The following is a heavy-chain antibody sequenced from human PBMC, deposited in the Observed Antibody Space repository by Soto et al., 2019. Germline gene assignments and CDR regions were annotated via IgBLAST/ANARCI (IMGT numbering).Heavy chain of an antibody. J-gene: IGHJ4*02. D-gene: IGHD6-13*01. CDR3: AKDSDFIAAAGSTFDY. CDR2: ISYDGSNK. Sequence: PGGSLRLSCAASGFTFSSYGMHWVRQAPGKGLEWVAVISYDGSNKYYADSVKGRFTISRDNSKNTLYLQMNSLRAEDTAVYYCAKDSDFIAAAGSTFDYWGQGTLVTVSS. V-gene: IGHV3-30*18. CDR1: GFTFSSYG.